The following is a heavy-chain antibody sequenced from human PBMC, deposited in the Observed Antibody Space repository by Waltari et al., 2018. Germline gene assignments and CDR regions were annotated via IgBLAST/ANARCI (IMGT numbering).Heavy chain of an antibody. Sequence: QVQLQESGPGLVKPSETLSLTCTVSGGSISSYYWSWIRQPPGKGLEWIGYIYYSGSTNYNPSLKSRVTISVDTSKNQFSLKLSSVTAADTAVYYCARADYHYSKYYFDYWGQGTLVTVSS. J-gene: IGHJ4*02. V-gene: IGHV4-59*01. CDR3: ARADYHYSKYYFDY. D-gene: IGHD4-4*01. CDR1: GGSISSYY. CDR2: IYYSGST.